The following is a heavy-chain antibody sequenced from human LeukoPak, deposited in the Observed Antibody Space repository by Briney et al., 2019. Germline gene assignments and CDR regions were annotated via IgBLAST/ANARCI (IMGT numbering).Heavy chain of an antibody. CDR1: GFTFSSYG. Sequence: GRSLRLSCAASGFTFSSYGMHWVRQAPGKGLEWMAVIRYDGSNKYYADSVKGRFTISRDNSKNTLYLQMNSLRAEDTAVYYCARDSPPGFGELCPDYWGQGTLVTVSS. CDR3: ARDSPPGFGELCPDY. D-gene: IGHD3-10*01. CDR2: IRYDGSNK. V-gene: IGHV3-33*01. J-gene: IGHJ4*02.